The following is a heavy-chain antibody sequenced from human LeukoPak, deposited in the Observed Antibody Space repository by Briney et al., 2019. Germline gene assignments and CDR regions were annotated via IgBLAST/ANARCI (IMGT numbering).Heavy chain of an antibody. CDR3: ARVYSSNWSQTYYFDY. CDR1: GVSISIYY. J-gene: IGHJ4*02. Sequence: SETLSLTCTVSGVSISIYYWGWIRQPPGKGLEWIGSIHYSGSTYYNSSLKSRVTISSGMPKNQFSLKLSSVTAADTAVYYCARVYSSNWSQTYYFDYWGQGTLVTVSS. D-gene: IGHD6-13*01. V-gene: IGHV4-39*07. CDR2: IHYSGST.